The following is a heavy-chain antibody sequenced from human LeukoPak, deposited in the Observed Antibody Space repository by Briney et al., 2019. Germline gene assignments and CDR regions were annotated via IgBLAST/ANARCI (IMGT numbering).Heavy chain of an antibody. Sequence: SETLSLTCAVYGGSFSGYYWSWIRQPPGKGLEWIGEVHYSGSTNYNPSLKSRVTISVDTSKNQFTLTLTSVTAADTAVYYCVRGQFFFAFWGRGTPVTVSS. J-gene: IGHJ2*01. CDR1: GGSFSGYY. CDR2: VHYSGST. CDR3: VRGQFFFAF. D-gene: IGHD5-24*01. V-gene: IGHV4-34*01.